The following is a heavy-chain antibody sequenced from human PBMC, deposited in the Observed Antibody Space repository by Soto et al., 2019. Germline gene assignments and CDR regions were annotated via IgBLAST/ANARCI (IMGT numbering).Heavy chain of an antibody. J-gene: IGHJ4*02. CDR1: GFIVSSNY. V-gene: IGHV3-53*01. CDR2: IYRDGST. CDR3: AKDRTRRTSAYFFDY. Sequence: GGSLRLSCAASGFIVSSNYMSWVRQAPGKGLEWVSVIYRDGSTYYADSVKGRFTISRDNSKNTLYLQMNSLRAEDTALYYCAKDRTRRTSAYFFDYSGPGPPLTVLL.